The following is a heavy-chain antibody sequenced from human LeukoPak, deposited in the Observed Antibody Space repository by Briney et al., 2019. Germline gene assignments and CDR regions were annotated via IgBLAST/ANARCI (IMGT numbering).Heavy chain of an antibody. CDR1: GYTFTGYY. J-gene: IGHJ3*02. CDR3: ARDQWLVLGGATTYDDAFDI. V-gene: IGHV1-2*02. CDR2: INPNSGGT. Sequence: GASVKVSCKASGYTFTGYYMHWVRQAPGRGLEWMGWINPNSGGTNYAQKFQGRVTMTRDTSISTAYMELSRLRSDDTAVYYCARDQWLVLGGATTYDDAFDIWGQGTMVTVSS. D-gene: IGHD6-19*01.